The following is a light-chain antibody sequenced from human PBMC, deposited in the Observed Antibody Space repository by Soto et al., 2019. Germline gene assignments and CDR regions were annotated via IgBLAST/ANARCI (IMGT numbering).Light chain of an antibody. V-gene: IGKV3-11*01. CDR2: DAS. Sequence: EIVLTQSPGTLSLSPGERATLSCRASQSVSSYLAWYQQKPGRAPRLLIYDASNRATGIPARFSGSGSGTDFTLTVSSLEPEDFAVYYCQQRYNSWTFGQGTKVDIK. J-gene: IGKJ1*01. CDR3: QQRYNSWT. CDR1: QSVSSY.